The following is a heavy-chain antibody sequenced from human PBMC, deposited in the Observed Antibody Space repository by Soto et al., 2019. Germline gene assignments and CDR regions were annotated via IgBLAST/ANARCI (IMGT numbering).Heavy chain of an antibody. V-gene: IGHV5-51*01. CDR2: IDPSDSNT. Sequence: GESLKISRKSSGYSFTSYWIGWVRQMPGKGLEWMGIIDPSDSNTRYSPSFQGQVTISADKSISTAYLQWSSLKASDTAIYYCARDTSGATFDYWGQGTLVTVSS. CDR3: ARDTSGATFDY. CDR1: GYSFTSYW. J-gene: IGHJ4*02. D-gene: IGHD3-22*01.